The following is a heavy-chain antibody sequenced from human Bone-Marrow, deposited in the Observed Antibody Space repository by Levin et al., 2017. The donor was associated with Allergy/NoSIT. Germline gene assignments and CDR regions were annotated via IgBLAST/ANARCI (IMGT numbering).Heavy chain of an antibody. J-gene: IGHJ3*01. V-gene: IGHV4-31*03. CDR1: GASITRDGYY. CDR3: AREANYGPLGV. D-gene: IGHD5-24*01. Sequence: PSETLSLTCTVSGASITRDGYYWSWVRQRPEGGLEWLGYIFYSGNTYYRESLQSRLTMSVDTSKNQFSLNLNSVTPAPTAAYYCAREANYGPLGVWGQGTVVSVSS. CDR2: IFYSGNT.